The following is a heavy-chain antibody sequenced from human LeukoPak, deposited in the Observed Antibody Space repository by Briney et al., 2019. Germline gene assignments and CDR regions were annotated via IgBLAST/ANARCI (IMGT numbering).Heavy chain of an antibody. CDR1: GGSISSYY. V-gene: IGHV4-59*01. J-gene: IGHJ4*02. CDR3: ARGARYYGSGRYYYFDY. CDR2: IYYSGSS. Sequence: PSETLSLTCTVSGGSISSYYWSWIRQPPGKGLEWIGYIYYSGSSNYTPSLKSRVTISVDTSKNQFSLKLSSVTAADTAVYYCARGARYYGSGRYYYFDYWGQGTLVTVSS. D-gene: IGHD3-10*01.